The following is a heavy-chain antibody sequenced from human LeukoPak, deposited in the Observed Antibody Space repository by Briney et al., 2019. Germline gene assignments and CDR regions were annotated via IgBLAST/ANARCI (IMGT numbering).Heavy chain of an antibody. D-gene: IGHD3-9*01. CDR2: ISSNGGSI. Sequence: GGSLRLSCAASGFSSSSYIMHWVRQAPGKGLEYVSAISSNGGSIYYANSVKGRFTISRDNSRNTLYLQMGSLRAEDTAVYYCARALFDILTGYYPFLDYWGQGTLVTVSS. CDR3: ARALFDILTGYYPFLDY. V-gene: IGHV3-64*01. J-gene: IGHJ4*02. CDR1: GFSSSSYI.